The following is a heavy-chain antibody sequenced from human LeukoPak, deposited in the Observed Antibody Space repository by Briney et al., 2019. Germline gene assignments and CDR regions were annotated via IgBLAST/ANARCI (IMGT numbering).Heavy chain of an antibody. CDR2: INHSGST. V-gene: IGHV4-34*01. CDR1: GGSFSGYY. Sequence: SETLSLTCAVYGGSFSGYYWSWIRQPPGKGLEWIGEINHSGSTNYNPSLKSRVTTSVDTSKNQFSLKLSSVTAADTAVYYCARGGYRGRSSRSYFDYWGQGTLVTVSS. CDR3: ARGGYRGRSSRSYFDY. D-gene: IGHD6-6*01. J-gene: IGHJ4*02.